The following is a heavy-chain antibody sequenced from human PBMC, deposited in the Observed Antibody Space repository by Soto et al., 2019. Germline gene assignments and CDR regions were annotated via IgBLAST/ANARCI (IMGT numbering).Heavy chain of an antibody. J-gene: IGHJ4*02. Sequence: GGSLRLSCVASEFSISAYWMSWVRQAPGKGLEWVANIKGDGSEASYVDSAKDRFLISRDNTKNSLYLQMTSLRAEDTAIYYCVSDGDVCSGSDCFRHFKYWGRGTRVTVSS. V-gene: IGHV3-7*03. CDR3: VSDGDVCSGSDCFRHFKY. D-gene: IGHD5-12*01. CDR2: IKGDGSEA. CDR1: EFSISAYW.